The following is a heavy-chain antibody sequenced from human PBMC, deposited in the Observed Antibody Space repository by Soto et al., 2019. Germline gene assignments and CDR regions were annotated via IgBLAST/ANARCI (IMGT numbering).Heavy chain of an antibody. CDR1: GFTFSSYA. D-gene: IGHD4-17*01. V-gene: IGHV3-23*01. Sequence: PGGSLRLSCAASGFTFSSYAMSWVRQAPGKGLEWVSAISGSGGSTYYADSVKGRFTISRDNSKNTLYLQMNSLRAEDTAVYYCAKEGGSTVTKVPYNWFDPWGQGTLVTVAS. J-gene: IGHJ5*02. CDR2: ISGSGGST. CDR3: AKEGGSTVTKVPYNWFDP.